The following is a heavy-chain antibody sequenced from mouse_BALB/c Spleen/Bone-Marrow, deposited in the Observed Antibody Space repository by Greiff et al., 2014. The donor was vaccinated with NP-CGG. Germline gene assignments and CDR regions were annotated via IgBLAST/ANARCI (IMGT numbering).Heavy chain of an antibody. V-gene: IGHV3-6*02. Sequence: EVQLQESGPGLVKPPQSLSLTCSVPGYSITSGYYWNWIRQFPGNKLEWMGYISYDGSNNYNPSLKNRISITRDTSKNQFFLKLNSVTTEDTATYYCARDNLDYWGQGTTLTVSS. CDR3: ARDNLDY. J-gene: IGHJ2*01. CDR2: ISYDGSN. CDR1: GYSITSGYY.